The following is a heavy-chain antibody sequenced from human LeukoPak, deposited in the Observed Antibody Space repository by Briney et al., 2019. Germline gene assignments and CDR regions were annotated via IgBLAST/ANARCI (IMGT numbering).Heavy chain of an antibody. Sequence: GGSLRLSCAASGFTFSSYAMNWVRQAPGKGVEGVSGISNSGGSTYYADSVKGRFTISRDNAKNSLYLQVNSLRAEDTAVYYCARARGYSYGYSDYWGQGTLVTVSS. J-gene: IGHJ4*02. CDR3: ARARGYSYGYSDY. CDR1: GFTFSSYA. CDR2: ISNSGGST. D-gene: IGHD5-18*01. V-gene: IGHV3-23*01.